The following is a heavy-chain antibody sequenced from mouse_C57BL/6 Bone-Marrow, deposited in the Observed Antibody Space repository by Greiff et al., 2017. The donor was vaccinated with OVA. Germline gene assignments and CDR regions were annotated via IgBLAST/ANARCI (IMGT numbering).Heavy chain of an antibody. CDR3: ARTIYYYGYYFDY. Sequence: QVQLKQSGPELVKPGASVKISCKASGYAFSSSWMNWVKQRPGKGLEWIGRIYLGDGDTNYNGKFKGKATLTADKSSSTAYMQLSSLTSEDSAVYFCARTIYYYGYYFDYWGQGTTLTVSS. CDR1: GYAFSSSW. J-gene: IGHJ2*01. D-gene: IGHD1-1*01. V-gene: IGHV1-82*01. CDR2: IYLGDGDT.